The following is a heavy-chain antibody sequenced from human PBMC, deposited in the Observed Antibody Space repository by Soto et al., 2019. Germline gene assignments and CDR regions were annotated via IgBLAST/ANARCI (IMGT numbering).Heavy chain of an antibody. Sequence: ASETLSLTCAVYGGAVNGYYWNWIRQPPGKGLEWIGEINHTGGTHYNPSLKSRVTMSVDTSKNQFSLRLSSVTAADTAIYYCATRITVFGLLIPPFDPWGKGTQVTVSS. CDR3: ATRITVFGLLIPPFDP. V-gene: IGHV4-34*01. CDR2: INHTGGT. D-gene: IGHD3-3*01. J-gene: IGHJ5*02. CDR1: GGAVNGYY.